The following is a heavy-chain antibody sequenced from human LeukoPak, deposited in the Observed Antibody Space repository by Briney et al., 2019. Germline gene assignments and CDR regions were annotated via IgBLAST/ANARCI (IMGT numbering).Heavy chain of an antibody. J-gene: IGHJ4*02. CDR2: ISTSSQT. CDR1: GFAFSSHW. V-gene: IGHV3-66*01. CDR3: ATIDY. Sequence: GGSLRLSCAASGFAFSSHWMSWVRQAPGKGLEWVSVISTSSQTFYADSVRGRFTISRDISRNVLNLQMNSLRVEDTAVYYCATIDYWGQGTLVTVSS.